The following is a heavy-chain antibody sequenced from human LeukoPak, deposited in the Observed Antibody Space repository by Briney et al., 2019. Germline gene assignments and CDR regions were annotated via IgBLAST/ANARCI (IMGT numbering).Heavy chain of an antibody. D-gene: IGHD6-6*01. CDR2: IYPGDSDT. CDR3: ARQVYSSSTWRSYFDY. Sequence: GESLEISCKGSGYSFTSYWIGWVRQMPGKGLEGMGIIYPGDSDTRYSPSFQGQVTQVTISADKSISTAYLQWSSLKASDTAMFYCARQVYSSSTWRSYFDYWGQGTLVTVSS. V-gene: IGHV5-51*01. J-gene: IGHJ4*02. CDR1: GYSFTSYW.